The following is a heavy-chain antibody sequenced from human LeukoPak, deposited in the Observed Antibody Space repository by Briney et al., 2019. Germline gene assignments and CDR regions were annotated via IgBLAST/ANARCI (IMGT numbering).Heavy chain of an antibody. CDR1: GFTFSNYD. CDR2: ISNDGSNK. J-gene: IGHJ3*02. CDR3: AKGWGSTLFDVFDI. V-gene: IGHV3-30*18. Sequence: PGGSLRLSCAAPGFTFSNYDIHWVRQAPGKGLEWVAVISNDGSNKYYADSVKGRFTISRDNSKNTLYLQMNSLRTEDTAVYYCAKGWGSTLFDVFDIWGQGTMVTVSS. D-gene: IGHD1-26*01.